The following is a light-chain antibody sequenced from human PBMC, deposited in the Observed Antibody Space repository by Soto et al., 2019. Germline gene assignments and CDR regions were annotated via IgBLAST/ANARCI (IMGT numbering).Light chain of an antibody. CDR3: SSYTSSSTLWV. CDR1: SSDCGGYNY. Sequence: QSALTQPASVSGSPGQSITISCTGTSSDCGGYNYVSWYQQHPGKAPKLMIYEVSNRTSGVSNRFSGSKSGNTASLTISGLQAEDEADYYCSSYTSSSTLWVFGGGIKLTVL. CDR2: EVS. J-gene: IGLJ3*02. V-gene: IGLV2-14*01.